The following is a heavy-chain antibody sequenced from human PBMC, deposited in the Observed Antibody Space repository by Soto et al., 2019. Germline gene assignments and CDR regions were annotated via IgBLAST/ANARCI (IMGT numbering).Heavy chain of an antibody. J-gene: IGHJ4*02. V-gene: IGHV2-5*02. CDR2: IYWDDDK. CDR1: GFSLSSTRMA. Sequence: QITLKESGPPLVKPTQTLTLTCTFSGFSLSSTRMAVGWIRQPPGKALEWLALIYWDDDKRYSPFLTSRLTIANDTHKTQVVLTMSNMDPVDTARYYCAHIVVAGLGYYFDYWGQGTLVTVSS. CDR3: AHIVVAGLGYYFDY. D-gene: IGHD6-19*01.